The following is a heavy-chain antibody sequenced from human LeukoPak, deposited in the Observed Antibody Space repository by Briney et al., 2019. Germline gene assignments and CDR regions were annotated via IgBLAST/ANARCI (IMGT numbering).Heavy chain of an antibody. Sequence: GGSLRLSCAASGFTFSTFGIHWVRQAPGKGLEWVAVISYDGSNKYYADSVKGRFTISRDNSKNTLYLQMNSLRAEDTAVYYCAKLLNDYGDYYFDYWGQGTLVTVSS. CDR3: AKLLNDYGDYYFDY. J-gene: IGHJ4*02. D-gene: IGHD4-17*01. CDR1: GFTFSTFG. V-gene: IGHV3-30*18. CDR2: ISYDGSNK.